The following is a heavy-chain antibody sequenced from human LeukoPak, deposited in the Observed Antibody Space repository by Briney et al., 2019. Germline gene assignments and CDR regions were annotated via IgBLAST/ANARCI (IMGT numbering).Heavy chain of an antibody. J-gene: IGHJ5*02. CDR2: IYSSGDT. CDR3: ARYRGYYYDYWFDP. D-gene: IGHD3-22*01. Sequence: SETLSLTCTVSGGSISSYYWTWIRQPPGKGLEWIGYIYSSGDTNYNPSLQSRVAISLDTSKNQFSLKLSSVTAADTAVYYCARYRGYYYDYWFDPWGQGTLVTVSS. CDR1: GGSISSYY. V-gene: IGHV4-4*09.